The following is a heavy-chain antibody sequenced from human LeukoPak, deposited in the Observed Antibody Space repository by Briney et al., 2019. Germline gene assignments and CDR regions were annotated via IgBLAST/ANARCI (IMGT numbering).Heavy chain of an antibody. CDR1: GFTLHDYG. D-gene: IGHD6-19*01. J-gene: IGHJ4*02. Sequence: GGSLRLSCAASGFTLHDYGMSWVRQSPGKGLEWVSAISGSGGSTYYADSVKGRFTISRDNSKNTLYLQMNSLRAEDTAVYYCARAGTSSGWYEDYWGQGTLVTVSS. V-gene: IGHV3-23*01. CDR3: ARAGTSSGWYEDY. CDR2: ISGSGGST.